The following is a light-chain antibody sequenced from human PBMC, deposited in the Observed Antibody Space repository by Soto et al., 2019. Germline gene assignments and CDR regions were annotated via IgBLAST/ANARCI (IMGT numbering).Light chain of an antibody. CDR2: EFE. CDR1: SSNIDSNT. J-gene: IGLJ3*02. CDR3: SSYAERNSVL. Sequence: QSVLTQPPSASGAPGQRVTISCSGSSSNIDSNTVHWYQQLPGKAPKLLIYEFEKRPSGVPNRFSGSKSGSTAFLTVSGVQAEDEADYYCSSYAERNSVLFGGGTKLTVL. V-gene: IGLV1-44*01.